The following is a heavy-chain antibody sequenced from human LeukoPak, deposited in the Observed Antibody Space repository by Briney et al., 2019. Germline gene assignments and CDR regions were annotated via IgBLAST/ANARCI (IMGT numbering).Heavy chain of an antibody. CDR2: ISSSGSTI. Sequence: GGSLRLSCAASGFTFSSYEMNWVRQAPGKGREGGSYISSSGSTIYYADSVKGRFTISRDNAKNSLYLQMNSLRADDTALYYCAKGGTYYYDSSVYWGQGTLVTVSS. D-gene: IGHD3-22*01. CDR3: AKGGTYYYDSSVY. J-gene: IGHJ4*02. V-gene: IGHV3-48*03. CDR1: GFTFSSYE.